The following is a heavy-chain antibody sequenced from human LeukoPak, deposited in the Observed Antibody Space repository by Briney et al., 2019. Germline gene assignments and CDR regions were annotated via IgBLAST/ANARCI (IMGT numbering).Heavy chain of an antibody. V-gene: IGHV3-21*01. J-gene: IGHJ4*02. CDR1: GFTFSSYS. D-gene: IGHD2-2*01. Sequence: GGSLRLSCAASGFTFSSYSMNWARQPPGKGLEWVSSISGSSSYIYYPNSVKGRFTISRANPKNSLYRQMNSLKSENTPLYTCLVVPQDYWGQGALVTVSS. CDR2: ISGSSSYI. CDR3: LVVPQDY.